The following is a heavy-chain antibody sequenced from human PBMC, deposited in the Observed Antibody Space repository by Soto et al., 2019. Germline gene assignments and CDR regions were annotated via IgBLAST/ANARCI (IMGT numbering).Heavy chain of an antibody. CDR3: AHAYGGRSLY. Sequence: QITLKESGPTLVKPTQTLTLTCTFSGFSLPTDRVGVGWIRQPPGKALEWLAVIYWDDSKTYRPSLKSRLTLTKDTSKNQAALTMTDMDPVDTATYYCAHAYGGRSLYWGQGTLVTVSS. CDR2: IYWDDSK. CDR1: GFSLPTDRVG. V-gene: IGHV2-5*02. D-gene: IGHD1-26*01. J-gene: IGHJ4*02.